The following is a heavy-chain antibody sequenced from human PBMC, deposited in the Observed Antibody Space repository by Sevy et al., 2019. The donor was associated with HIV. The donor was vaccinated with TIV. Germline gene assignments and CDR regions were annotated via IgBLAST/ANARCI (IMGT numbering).Heavy chain of an antibody. D-gene: IGHD6-19*01. CDR3: ARHPGIAVAGTRSAFDI. CDR2: INPNSGGT. V-gene: IGHV1-2*02. J-gene: IGHJ3*02. Sequence: ASVKVSCKASGYTFTGYYMHWVRQAPGQGLEWMGWINPNSGGTNYAQKFQGRVTMTRDTSISTAYMELSRLRPDDTAVYYCARHPGIAVAGTRSAFDIWGQGTMVTVSS. CDR1: GYTFTGYY.